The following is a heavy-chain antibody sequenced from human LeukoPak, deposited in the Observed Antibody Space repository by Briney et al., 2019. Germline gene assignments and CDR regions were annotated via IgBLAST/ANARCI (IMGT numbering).Heavy chain of an antibody. CDR1: GGSISSYY. J-gene: IGHJ6*03. V-gene: IGHV4-4*07. D-gene: IGHD1-7*01. CDR3: ARDNCNYVNYYYYMDV. Sequence: SETLSLTCTVSGGSISSYYWSWIRQPAGKGLEWIGRIYTSGSTNYNPSLKSRVTMSVDTSENQFSLKLSSVTAADTAVYYCARDNCNYVNYYYYMDVWGKGTTVTVSS. CDR2: IYTSGST.